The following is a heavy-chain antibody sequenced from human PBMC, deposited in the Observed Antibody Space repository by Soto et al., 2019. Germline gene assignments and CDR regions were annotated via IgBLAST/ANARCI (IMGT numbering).Heavy chain of an antibody. CDR3: TTDRGNY. J-gene: IGHJ4*02. CDR1: GGSFGAYY. Sequence: NPSETLSLTCAVYGGSFGAYYRSWIRQPPGKGLEWLGEINHSGNTSYNPSLKSRVTISIDTSKNHFSLKVTSVTAADTAVYYCTTDRGNYWGQGTLVTVSS. V-gene: IGHV4-34*01. CDR2: INHSGNT.